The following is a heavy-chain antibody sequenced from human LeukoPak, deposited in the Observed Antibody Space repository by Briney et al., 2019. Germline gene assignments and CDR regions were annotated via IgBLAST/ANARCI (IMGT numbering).Heavy chain of an antibody. J-gene: IGHJ2*01. CDR2: INHSGST. Sequence: SETLSLTCAVYGGSFSGYYWSWIRQPPGKGLEWIGEINHSGSTNYNPSLKSRVTISVDTSKNQFSLKLSSVTAADTAVYYCARRRSSWYHAWYFDLWGRGTLVTVSS. V-gene: IGHV4-34*01. CDR1: GGSFSGYY. D-gene: IGHD6-13*01. CDR3: ARRRSSWYHAWYFDL.